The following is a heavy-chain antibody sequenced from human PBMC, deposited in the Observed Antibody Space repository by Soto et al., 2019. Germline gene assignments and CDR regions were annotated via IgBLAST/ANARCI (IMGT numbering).Heavy chain of an antibody. CDR1: GFTFDDYT. CDR3: AKLGSSGYLGADY. Sequence: GGSLGLSCAASGFTFDDYTMHWVRQAPGKGLEWVSLISWDGGSTYYADSVKGRFTISRDNSKNSLYLQMNSLRTEDTALYYCAKLGSSGYLGADYWGQGTLVTVSS. CDR2: ISWDGGST. J-gene: IGHJ4*02. D-gene: IGHD3-22*01. V-gene: IGHV3-43*01.